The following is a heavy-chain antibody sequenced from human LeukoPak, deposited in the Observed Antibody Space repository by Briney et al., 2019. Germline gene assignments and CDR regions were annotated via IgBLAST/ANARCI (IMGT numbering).Heavy chain of an antibody. CDR1: GFTFSSYS. V-gene: IGHV3-21*01. Sequence: GGSLRLSCAASGFTFSSYSMNWVRQAPGKGLEWVSSISSSSSYIYYADSVKGRFTISRDNAKNSLYLQMNSLRAEDTAVYYCARDTKQWPVVYYFDYWGQGTLVTVSS. D-gene: IGHD6-19*01. CDR2: ISSSSSYI. CDR3: ARDTKQWPVVYYFDY. J-gene: IGHJ4*02.